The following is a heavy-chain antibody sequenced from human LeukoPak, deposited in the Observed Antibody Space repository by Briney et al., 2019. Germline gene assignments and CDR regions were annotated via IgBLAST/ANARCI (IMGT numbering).Heavy chain of an antibody. CDR1: GYTFTSYV. D-gene: IGHD3-22*01. V-gene: IGHV1-18*04. CDR2: INAYNGNT. CDR3: ARDRVSYSDSSGYYC. J-gene: IGHJ4*02. Sequence: GASVKVSCKASGYTFTSYVISWVRQAPGQGLEWMGWINAYNGNTNYAQNLQGRVTMTTDTSSSTAYMELRSLRSDDTAVYYCARDRVSYSDSSGYYCWGQGTLVTVSS.